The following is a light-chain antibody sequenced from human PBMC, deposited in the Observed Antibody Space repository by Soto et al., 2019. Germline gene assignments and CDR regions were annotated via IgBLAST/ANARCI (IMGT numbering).Light chain of an antibody. J-gene: IGKJ1*01. CDR1: QSINSW. Sequence: DIQMTQSPSTLSASVGDRVTIACRASQSINSWLAWYQQKPGKAPKLLIYDASNLESGVPSRFSGSGSGTEFTLTINSLQPDDSATYYCQQYHTYWWTFGQGTKVDIK. CDR3: QQYHTYWWT. CDR2: DAS. V-gene: IGKV1-5*01.